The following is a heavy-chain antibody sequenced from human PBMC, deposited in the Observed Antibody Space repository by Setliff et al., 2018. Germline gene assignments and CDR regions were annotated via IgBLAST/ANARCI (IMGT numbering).Heavy chain of an antibody. V-gene: IGHV1-2*02. D-gene: IGHD1-26*01. CDR2: INPNSGGT. CDR1: GYTFTGYY. J-gene: IGHJ3*02. Sequence: ASVKVSCKASGYTFTGYYMHWVRQAPGQGLEWMGWINPNSGGTNYAQKFQGRVTITADKSTSTAYMELSSLRSEDTAVYYCARDRGTREQDAFDIWGQGTMVTVSS. CDR3: ARDRGTREQDAFDI.